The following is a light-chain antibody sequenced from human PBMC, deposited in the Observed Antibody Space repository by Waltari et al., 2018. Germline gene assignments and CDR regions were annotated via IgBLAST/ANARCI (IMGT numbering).Light chain of an antibody. CDR3: QQYGSSRLT. V-gene: IGKV3-20*01. CDR1: QSVSSSY. Sequence: EFVWTRSPGTRSLSPGERATLSCRASQSVSSSYLAGYQQKPGQAPRLLIYGASSRATGIPDRFSGSGSGTDFTLTISRLEPEDFAVYYCQQYGSSRLTFGGGTKVEIK. CDR2: GAS. J-gene: IGKJ4*01.